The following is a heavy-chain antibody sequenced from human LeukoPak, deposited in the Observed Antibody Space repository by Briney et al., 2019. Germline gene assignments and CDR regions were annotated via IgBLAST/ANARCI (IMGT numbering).Heavy chain of an antibody. CDR3: ARSDVGATASASLDY. D-gene: IGHD1-26*01. J-gene: IGHJ4*02. CDR2: ISYDGSNK. Sequence: GGSLRLSCAASGFTFSSYAMHWVRQAPGKGLEWVAVISYDGSNKYYADSVKGRFTISRDNSKDTLYLQMNSLRAEDTAVYYCARSDVGATASASLDYWGQGTLVTVSS. V-gene: IGHV3-30-3*01. CDR1: GFTFSSYA.